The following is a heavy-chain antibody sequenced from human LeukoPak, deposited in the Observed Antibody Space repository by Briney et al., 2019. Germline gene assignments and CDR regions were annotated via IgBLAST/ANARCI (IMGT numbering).Heavy chain of an antibody. V-gene: IGHV3-30-3*01. Sequence: AGGSLRLSCADSGLTFGTSAMHWARLAPGKGLEWVAVVSFDGSNEKYADSVRGRFTISRDNSKKMLYLQMNSLSREDTAVYYCVRGVGYTLLSWGQGTLVTVSS. D-gene: IGHD1-1*01. CDR1: GLTFGTSA. CDR3: VRGVGYTLLS. J-gene: IGHJ5*02. CDR2: VSFDGSNE.